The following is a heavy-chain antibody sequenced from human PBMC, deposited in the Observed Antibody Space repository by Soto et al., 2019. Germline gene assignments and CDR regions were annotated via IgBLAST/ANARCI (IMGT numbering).Heavy chain of an antibody. J-gene: IGHJ5*02. Sequence: QVQLQESGPGLVKPSETLSLTCTVSGGSVSGGSFYWTWIRQPPGKALEWIGYIYYSGRTNYSPSRKSRVTMSVDTSKNQVSLKLTSVTAADTAVYYCARTSVVTGMFDPWGQGTLVTVSS. CDR2: IYYSGRT. V-gene: IGHV4-61*01. CDR1: GGSVSGGSFY. CDR3: ARTSVVTGMFDP. D-gene: IGHD2-21*02.